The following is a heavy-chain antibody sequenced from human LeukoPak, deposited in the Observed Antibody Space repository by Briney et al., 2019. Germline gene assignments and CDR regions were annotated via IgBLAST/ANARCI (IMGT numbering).Heavy chain of an antibody. Sequence: SETLSLTCAVYGGSFSGYYWSWIRQPPGKGLEWIGEINHSGSTNYNPSLKSRVTISVDTSRNQCSLKLTSVSAADTAVYYCARLKLGAYFDLWGRGTLVTVSS. CDR2: INHSGST. J-gene: IGHJ2*01. CDR3: ARLKLGAYFDL. CDR1: GGSFSGYY. D-gene: IGHD3-16*01. V-gene: IGHV4-34*01.